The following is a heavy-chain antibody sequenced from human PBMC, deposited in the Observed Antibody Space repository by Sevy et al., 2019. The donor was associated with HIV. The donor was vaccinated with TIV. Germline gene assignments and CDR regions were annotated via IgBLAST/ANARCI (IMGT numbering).Heavy chain of an antibody. V-gene: IGHV3-7*01. Sequence: GGSLRLSCAASGFTFSSYWMSWVRQAPGKGLEWVANIKQDGSEKYYVDSVKGRFTISRDNAKNSLYLQMNSLRAEDTAVYYCAREQEVRYFDWGFDPWGQGTLVTVSS. D-gene: IGHD3-9*01. CDR2: IKQDGSEK. CDR3: AREQEVRYFDWGFDP. J-gene: IGHJ5*02. CDR1: GFTFSSYW.